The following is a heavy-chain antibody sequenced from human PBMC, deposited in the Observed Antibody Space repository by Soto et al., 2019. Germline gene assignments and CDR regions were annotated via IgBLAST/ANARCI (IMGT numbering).Heavy chain of an antibody. D-gene: IGHD3-10*01. V-gene: IGHV3-33*01. CDR2: IWYDGSNK. CDR3: ARDGPTMVRGVPLSPLDY. J-gene: IGHJ4*02. Sequence: PGGSLRLSCAASGFTFSSYGMHWVRQAPGKGLEWVAVIWYDGSNKYYADSVKGRFTISRDNSKNTLYLQMNSLRAEDTAVYYCARDGPTMVRGVPLSPLDYWGQGTLVTVSS. CDR1: GFTFSSYG.